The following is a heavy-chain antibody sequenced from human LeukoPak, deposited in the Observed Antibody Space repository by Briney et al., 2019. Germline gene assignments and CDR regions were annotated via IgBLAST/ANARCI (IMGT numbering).Heavy chain of an antibody. D-gene: IGHD3-16*01. V-gene: IGHV1-2*06. CDR1: GYTLTCYY. J-gene: IGHJ4*02. Sequence: GASVKVSCKTSGYTLTCYYMHWVRQARGKGLEWKGRINPISGGTNYAQRLQGRVTMTRDTSISTAYMELSRLRSDDTAVYYCARDLTRYVWGSYNYWGQGTLVTVSS. CDR2: INPISGGT. CDR3: ARDLTRYVWGSYNY.